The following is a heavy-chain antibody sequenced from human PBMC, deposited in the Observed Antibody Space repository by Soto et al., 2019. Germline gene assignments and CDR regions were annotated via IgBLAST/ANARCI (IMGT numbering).Heavy chain of an antibody. Sequence: GGSLRLSCAASGFTFSRYAMSWFRQAPGKGLEWVSVISGSGDSTYYADSVKGRFTISRDNSKNTLYLQMNSLRAEDTAVYYCAKEERGAAAVTPLSDWYFDLWGRGTLVTVSS. D-gene: IGHD6-25*01. CDR1: GFTFSRYA. CDR3: AKEERGAAAVTPLSDWYFDL. V-gene: IGHV3-23*01. CDR2: ISGSGDST. J-gene: IGHJ2*01.